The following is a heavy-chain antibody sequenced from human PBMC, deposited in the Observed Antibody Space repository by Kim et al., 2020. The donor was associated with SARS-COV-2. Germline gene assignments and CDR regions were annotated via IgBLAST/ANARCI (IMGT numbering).Heavy chain of an antibody. CDR1: GGSISSSSYY. D-gene: IGHD1-26*01. J-gene: IGHJ4*02. Sequence: SETLSLTCTVSGGSISSSSYYWGWIRQPPGKGLEWIGSIYYSGSTYYNPSLKSRVTISVDTSKNQFSLKLSSVTAADTAVYYCARPRYSGSQIDYWGQGTLVTVSS. CDR2: IYYSGST. V-gene: IGHV4-39*01. CDR3: ARPRYSGSQIDY.